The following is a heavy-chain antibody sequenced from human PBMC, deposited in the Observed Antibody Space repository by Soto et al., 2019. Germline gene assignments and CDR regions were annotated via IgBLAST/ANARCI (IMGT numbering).Heavy chain of an antibody. D-gene: IGHD3-3*01. J-gene: IGHJ4*02. CDR3: ARGPTYYDFWSGQLYYFDY. V-gene: IGHV3-7*01. Sequence: VQLVESGGGVVQPGRSLRLSCAASGFTFSSYGMHWVRQAPGKGLEWVANIKQDGSEKYYVDSVKGRFTISRDNAKNSLYLQMNSLRAEDTAVYYCARGPTYYDFWSGQLYYFDYWGQGTLVTVSS. CDR2: IKQDGSEK. CDR1: GFTFSSYG.